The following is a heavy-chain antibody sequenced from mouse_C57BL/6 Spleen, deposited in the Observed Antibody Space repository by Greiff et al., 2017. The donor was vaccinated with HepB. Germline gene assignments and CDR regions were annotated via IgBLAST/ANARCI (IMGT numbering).Heavy chain of an antibody. CDR1: GYSITSGYY. J-gene: IGHJ1*03. CDR2: ISYDGSN. D-gene: IGHD1-1*01. V-gene: IGHV3-6*01. CDR3: ASSYYGSSTGYFDV. Sequence: DVQLQESGPGLVKPSQSLSLTCSVTGYSITSGYYWNWIRQFPGNKLEWMGYISYDGSNNYNPSLKNRISITRDTSKNQFFLKLNSVTTEDTATYYCASSYYGSSTGYFDVWGTGTTVTVSS.